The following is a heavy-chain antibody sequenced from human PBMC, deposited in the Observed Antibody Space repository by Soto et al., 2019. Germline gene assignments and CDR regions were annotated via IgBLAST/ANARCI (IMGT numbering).Heavy chain of an antibody. CDR2: ISPHNGKT. CDR3: ARDSSNYFDY. J-gene: IGHJ4*02. Sequence: GASVKVSCKTSGYTFVTYYISWLRQAPGQGIEWMGWISPHNGKTNYIQSLQGRVTMTADTSTGTAYMELRSLQSNDTAVYFCARDSSNYFDYWGQGTLGTVSS. V-gene: IGHV1-18*01. D-gene: IGHD4-4*01. CDR1: GYTFVTYY.